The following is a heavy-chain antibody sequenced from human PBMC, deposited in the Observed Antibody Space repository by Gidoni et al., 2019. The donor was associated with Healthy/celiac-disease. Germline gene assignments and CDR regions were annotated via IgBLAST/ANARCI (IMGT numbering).Heavy chain of an antibody. J-gene: IGHJ4*02. D-gene: IGHD3-16*01. CDR1: GFTFSSYA. V-gene: IGHV3-23*01. Sequence: EVQLLESGGGLVQPGGSLRLSCPASGFTFSSYAMSWVRQAPGKGLEWVSAISGSGGSTYYADSVKGRFTISRDNSKNTLYLQMNSLRAEDTAVYYCAKDHGGGVSPTSDYWGQGTLVTVSS. CDR2: ISGSGGST. CDR3: AKDHGGGVSPTSDY.